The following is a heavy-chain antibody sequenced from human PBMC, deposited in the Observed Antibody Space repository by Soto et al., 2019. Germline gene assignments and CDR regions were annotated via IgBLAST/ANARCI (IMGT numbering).Heavy chain of an antibody. CDR2: IYWDDDK. V-gene: IGHV2-5*02. J-gene: IGHJ4*02. CDR3: AHRVQASGSEIFDY. Sequence: QITWKESGPTLVKPTQTLTLTCTFSGFSLTTSGVGVGWIRQPPGKALEWLALIYWDDDKRYSSSLKSRLTITKDTSKNHVVLTMTDMDPVDTATYYCAHRVQASGSEIFDYWGQGTLVTVSS. D-gene: IGHD3-10*01. CDR1: GFSLTTSGVG.